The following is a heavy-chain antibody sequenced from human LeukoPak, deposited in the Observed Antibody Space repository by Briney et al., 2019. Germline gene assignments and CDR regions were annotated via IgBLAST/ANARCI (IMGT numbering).Heavy chain of an antibody. V-gene: IGHV4-59*08. CDR1: GDSINGYF. J-gene: IGHJ5*02. D-gene: IGHD5/OR15-5a*01. CDR3: ASHGNDGRVSGLPLDP. Sequence: PSETLSLTCTVSGDSINGYFWSWIRQPPGQGLEWVGYIYYRGGTSYNPSLGGRITVSLDTSRNQFFLRLTSVTPADTSMYYCASHGNDGRVSGLPLDPWGHGTLVSVSS. CDR2: IYYRGGT.